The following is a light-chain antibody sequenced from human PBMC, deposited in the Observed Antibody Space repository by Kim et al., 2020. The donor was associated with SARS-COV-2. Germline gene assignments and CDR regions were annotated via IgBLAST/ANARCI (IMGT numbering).Light chain of an antibody. CDR3: LQHDSYPLT. CDR2: AAS. CDR1: QGISRY. J-gene: IGKJ4*01. V-gene: IGKV1-17*03. Sequence: GSVGDRVTITGRAIQGISRYLAWFKQKPGQVPKRLIYAASSLQSGVPSRFSGSGSGTEFTLTISSLQPEDFATYYCLQHDSYPLTFGGGTKVEI.